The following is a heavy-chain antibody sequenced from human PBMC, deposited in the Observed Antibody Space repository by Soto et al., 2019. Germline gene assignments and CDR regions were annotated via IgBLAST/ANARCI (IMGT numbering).Heavy chain of an antibody. V-gene: IGHV3-74*01. Sequence: GGSLRLSCAASGFTFSSLWIHWVRQAPGKGLVWVSRISSDGSRTNYADSVKGRFTISRDNAKNTLYLQMNSLRAEDTAVYYCARAGGSERTETTSFDYWGQGTVVTVSP. D-gene: IGHD1-7*01. CDR1: GFTFSSLW. CDR3: ARAGGSERTETTSFDY. CDR2: ISSDGSRT. J-gene: IGHJ4*02.